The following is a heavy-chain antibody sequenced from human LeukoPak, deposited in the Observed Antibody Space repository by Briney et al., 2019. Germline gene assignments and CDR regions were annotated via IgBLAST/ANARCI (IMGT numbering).Heavy chain of an antibody. V-gene: IGHV1-18*01. Sequence: ASVKVSCKGSGYTFTSYAISWVRQAPGQGLEYMGWISACNGATNYAQKFQGRVTLTTDSSTRTAYMELRSLTSDDTAVYYCARLHSSGWPLECMDVWGQGTTVTVSS. CDR2: ISACNGAT. CDR1: GYTFTSYA. D-gene: IGHD6-19*01. J-gene: IGHJ6*02. CDR3: ARLHSSGWPLECMDV.